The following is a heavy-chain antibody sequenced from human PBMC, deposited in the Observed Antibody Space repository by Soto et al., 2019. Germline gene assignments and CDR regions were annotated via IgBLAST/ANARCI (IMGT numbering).Heavy chain of an antibody. CDR3: ARASQEFWSGYYTGLGAFDI. CDR2: IYYSGST. V-gene: IGHV4-59*01. D-gene: IGHD3-3*01. CDR1: GGSISSYY. Sequence: SETLSLTCTVSGGSISSYYWSWIRQPPGKGLEWIGYIYYSGSTNYNPSLESRVTISVDTSKNQFSLKLSSVTAADTAVYYCARASQEFWSGYYTGLGAFDIWGQGTMVTVSS. J-gene: IGHJ3*02.